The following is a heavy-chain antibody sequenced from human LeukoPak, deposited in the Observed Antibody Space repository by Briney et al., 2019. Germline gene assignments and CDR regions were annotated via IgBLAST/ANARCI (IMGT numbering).Heavy chain of an antibody. Sequence: SETLSLTCTVSGGSISSYYWSWIRQPPGKGLEWIGYIYYSGSTNYNPSLKSRVTISVDRSKNQFSLKLSSVTAADTAVYYCARWVYWYLDLWGRGTLVTVSS. J-gene: IGHJ2*01. CDR2: IYYSGST. CDR1: GGSISSYY. CDR3: ARWVYWYLDL. V-gene: IGHV4-59*12.